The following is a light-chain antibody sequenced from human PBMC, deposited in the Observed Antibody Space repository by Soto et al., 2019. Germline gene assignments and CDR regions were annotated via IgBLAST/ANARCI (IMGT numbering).Light chain of an antibody. CDR1: HIVSRY. CDR3: QQYSFHAT. Sequence: DIQMTQSPSTLSASVGDSVTITCRASHIVSRYLAWYQQKPGKVPKLLIYDASSLESEVPSRFSGGGSGTGFTLTIRSLQADDFGNYYCQQYSFHATVGQGNKVEIK. CDR2: DAS. V-gene: IGKV1-5*01. J-gene: IGKJ1*01.